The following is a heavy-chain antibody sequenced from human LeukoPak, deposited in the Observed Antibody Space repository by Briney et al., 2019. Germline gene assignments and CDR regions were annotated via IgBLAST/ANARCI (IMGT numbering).Heavy chain of an antibody. V-gene: IGHV3-23*01. CDR1: GFTFSSYA. CDR2: ISDSGTST. J-gene: IGHJ4*02. CDR3: AKGVSGYGSGRPFDY. Sequence: GWSLRLSCAASGFTFSSYAMIWVRQAPGKGLEWVSLISDSGTSTYYPDSVKGRFTISRDNSKNTVYLQMNSLRAEDTAVYYCAKGVSGYGSGRPFDYWGQGTLVTVSS. D-gene: IGHD3-10*01.